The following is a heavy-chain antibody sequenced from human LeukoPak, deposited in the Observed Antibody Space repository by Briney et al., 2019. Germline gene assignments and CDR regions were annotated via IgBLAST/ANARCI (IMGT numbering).Heavy chain of an antibody. Sequence: GGSLRLSCAASGFTFRNYGMHWVRQAPGKGLESVAFIRYDGSKKYYADSVKGRFTISRDNSENTVYLQMNSLRGSASAPTYHF. D-gene: IGHD3-3*01. V-gene: IGHV3-30*02. CDR1: GFTFRNYG. CDR2: IRYDGSKK. CDR3: F. J-gene: IGHJ4*01.